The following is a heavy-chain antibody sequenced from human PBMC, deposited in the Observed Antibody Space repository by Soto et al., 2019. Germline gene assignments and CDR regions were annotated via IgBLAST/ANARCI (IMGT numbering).Heavy chain of an antibody. CDR1: GGSISSYY. CDR3: ASSFYYGSGSYLDY. D-gene: IGHD3-10*01. Sequence: PSETLSLTCTVSGGSISSYYWSWIRQPPGKGLEWIGYIYYSGSTNYNPSLKSRVTISVDTSKNQFSLKLSSVTAADTAVYYCASSFYYGSGSYLDYWGQGTLVTVPS. CDR2: IYYSGST. J-gene: IGHJ4*02. V-gene: IGHV4-59*01.